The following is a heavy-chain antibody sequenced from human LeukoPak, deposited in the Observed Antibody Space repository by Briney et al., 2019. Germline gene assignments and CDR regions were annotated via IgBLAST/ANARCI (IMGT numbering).Heavy chain of an antibody. CDR3: ARAGRISRILMASFDY. Sequence: PSETLSLTCAVYGGSFSGYYWSWIRQPPGKGLEWIGEINHSGSTDCNPSLKSRVTISVDTSKNQFSLKLSSVTAADTAVYYCARAGRISRILMASFDYWGQGTLVTVSS. CDR2: INHSGST. J-gene: IGHJ4*02. V-gene: IGHV4-34*01. D-gene: IGHD2-8*01. CDR1: GGSFSGYY.